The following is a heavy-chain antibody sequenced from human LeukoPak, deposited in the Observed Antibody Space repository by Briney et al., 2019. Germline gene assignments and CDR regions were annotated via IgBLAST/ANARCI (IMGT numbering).Heavy chain of an antibody. D-gene: IGHD1-14*01. J-gene: IGHJ3*02. CDR2: IWYDGSNK. CDR3: ARLRNDAFDI. Sequence: PGGSLRLSCAASGFTFSSYGMHWVRRALGKGLEWVAVIWYDGSNKYYVDSVKGRFTISRDNSKSTLYLQMNSLRAEDTAVYYCARLRNDAFDIWGQGTVVTVSS. V-gene: IGHV3-33*01. CDR1: GFTFSSYG.